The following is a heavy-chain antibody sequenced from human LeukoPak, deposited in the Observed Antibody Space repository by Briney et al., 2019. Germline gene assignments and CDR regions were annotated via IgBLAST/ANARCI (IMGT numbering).Heavy chain of an antibody. Sequence: ASVKVSCKASGYTFTSYGISWVRQAPGQGLEWMGWTSAYNGNTNYAQKLQGSLTMTTDTSTSTAYMELRSLRSDDTAVYYCAGGKSYGSFDYWGQGTLVTVSS. V-gene: IGHV1-18*01. D-gene: IGHD5-18*01. J-gene: IGHJ4*02. CDR2: TSAYNGNT. CDR3: AGGKSYGSFDY. CDR1: GYTFTSYG.